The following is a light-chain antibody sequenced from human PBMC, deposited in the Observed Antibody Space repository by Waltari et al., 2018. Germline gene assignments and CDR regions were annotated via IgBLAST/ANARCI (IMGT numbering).Light chain of an antibody. CDR2: DIN. CDR3: CSCVGRNIYWV. CDR1: SSDVGANTF. Sequence: QSALTQPRSVSGSPGQSVTISCTVTSSDVGANTFVSWYQHHPDKAPKLIIYDINKRPSGVPDRFSGSKSGNTASLTISGLQAEDEADYYCCSCVGRNIYWVFGGGTKLTVL. J-gene: IGLJ3*02. V-gene: IGLV2-11*01.